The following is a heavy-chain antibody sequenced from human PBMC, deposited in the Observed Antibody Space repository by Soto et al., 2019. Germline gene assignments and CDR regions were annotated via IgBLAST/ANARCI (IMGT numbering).Heavy chain of an antibody. CDR3: AKESSSGWYYYYYGMDV. CDR2: ISGSGGST. CDR1: GFTFSSYA. J-gene: IGHJ6*02. D-gene: IGHD6-19*01. V-gene: IGHV3-23*01. Sequence: GGSLRLSCAASGFTFSSYAMSWVRQAPGKGLEWVSAISGSGGSTYYADSVKGRFTISRDNSKNTLYLQRNSLRAEDTAVYYCAKESSSGWYYYYYGMDVRGHGTTVAVSS.